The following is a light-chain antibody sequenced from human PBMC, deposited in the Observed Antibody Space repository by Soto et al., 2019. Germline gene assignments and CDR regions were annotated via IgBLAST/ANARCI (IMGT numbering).Light chain of an antibody. CDR2: GAS. J-gene: IGKJ1*01. V-gene: IGKV3-20*01. CDR3: QQYGSSPPWA. CDR1: QSVRNN. Sequence: ERVLTQSPRTLSLSPGERATLSCRASQSVRNNLAWYQQKPGQAPRLLIYGASSRATGIPDRFSGSGSGTDFTLTISRLEPEDFAVYYCQQYGSSPPWAFGQGTKVDI.